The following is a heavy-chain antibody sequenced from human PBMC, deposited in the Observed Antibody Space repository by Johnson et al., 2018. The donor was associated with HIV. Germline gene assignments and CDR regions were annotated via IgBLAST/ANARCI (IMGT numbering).Heavy chain of an antibody. CDR2: IKSKTDGGTT. CDR1: GFTFSNAW. Sequence: VQLVESEGGLVKPGGSLRLSCAASGFTFSNAWMSWVRQAPGKGLEWVGRIKSKTDGGTTDYAAPVKGRFTISRDDSKNTLYLQMNSLRAEDTAVYYCAKGQWLDAFDIWGQGTMVTVSS. D-gene: IGHD6-19*01. CDR3: AKGQWLDAFDI. J-gene: IGHJ3*02. V-gene: IGHV3-15*01.